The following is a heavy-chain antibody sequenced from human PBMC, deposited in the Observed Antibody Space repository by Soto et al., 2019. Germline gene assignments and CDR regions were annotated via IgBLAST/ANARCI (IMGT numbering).Heavy chain of an antibody. J-gene: IGHJ4*02. CDR1: GASISSNDW. Sequence: QVQLQESGPGLVMPSGTLSLTCAVSGASISSNDWWNWVRQPPGKGLEWIGEIYHGGTTIYNPSLNSRVSISIDESKNHFSLKLTSGTAADTAVYYCARDFKAPKDAWAFDYWGQGILVTVSS. V-gene: IGHV4-4*02. D-gene: IGHD3-16*01. CDR3: ARDFKAPKDAWAFDY. CDR2: IYHGGTT.